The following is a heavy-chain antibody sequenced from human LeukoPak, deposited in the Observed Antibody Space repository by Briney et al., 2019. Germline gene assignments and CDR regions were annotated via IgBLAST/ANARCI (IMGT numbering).Heavy chain of an antibody. D-gene: IGHD6-13*01. J-gene: IGHJ4*02. V-gene: IGHV4-34*01. CDR3: ARGLTKLYSSSWYV. CDR2: INHSGST. CDR1: GGSFSGYY. Sequence: PSETLSLTCAVYGGSFSGYYWSWIRQPPGKGLEWIGEINHSGSTNYNPSLKSRVTISVDTSKNQFSLKLSSVTAADTAVYYCARGLTKLYSSSWYVWGQGTLVTVSS.